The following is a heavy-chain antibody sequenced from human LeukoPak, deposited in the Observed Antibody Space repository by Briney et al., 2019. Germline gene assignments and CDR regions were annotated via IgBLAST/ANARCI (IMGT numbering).Heavy chain of an antibody. CDR1: GFTFSSYA. J-gene: IGHJ4*02. CDR2: IKQDGSEK. CDR3: ARHRITMVRGVPGY. Sequence: GGSLRLSCAASGFTFSSYAMSWVRQAPGKGLERVANIKQDGSEKYYVDSVKGRFTISRDNAKNSLYLQMNSLRAEDTAVYYCARHRITMVRGVPGYWGQGTLVTVSS. V-gene: IGHV3-7*01. D-gene: IGHD3-10*01.